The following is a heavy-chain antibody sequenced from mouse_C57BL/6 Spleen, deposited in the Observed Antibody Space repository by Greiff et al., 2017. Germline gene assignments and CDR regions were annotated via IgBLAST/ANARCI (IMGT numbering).Heavy chain of an antibody. CDR1: GYTFTDYE. CDR3: TRGHCGSRGFAY. Sequence: VQLQQSGAELVRPGASVTLSCKASGYTFTDYEMSWVKQTPVHGLEWIGDIDPGTGGTAYNQKFKGKAILTADKSSSTAYMELRSLTSEDSAVYYCTRGHCGSRGFAYWGQGTLVTVSA. CDR2: IDPGTGGT. D-gene: IGHD1-1*01. V-gene: IGHV1-15*01. J-gene: IGHJ3*01.